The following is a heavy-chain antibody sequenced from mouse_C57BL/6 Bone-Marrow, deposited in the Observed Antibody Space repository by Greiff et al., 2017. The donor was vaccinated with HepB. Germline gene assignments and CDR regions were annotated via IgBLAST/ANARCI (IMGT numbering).Heavy chain of an antibody. V-gene: IGHV1-52*01. CDR3: ARGGYYSNFYYYAMDY. D-gene: IGHD2-5*01. Sequence: QVQLQQPGAELVRPGSSVKLSCKASGYTFTSCWMHWVKQRPIQGLEWIGNIDPSDSETHYNQKFKDKATLTVDKSSSTAYMQLSSLTSEDSAVYYCARGGYYSNFYYYAMDYWGQGTSVTVSS. CDR2: IDPSDSET. CDR1: GYTFTSCW. J-gene: IGHJ4*01.